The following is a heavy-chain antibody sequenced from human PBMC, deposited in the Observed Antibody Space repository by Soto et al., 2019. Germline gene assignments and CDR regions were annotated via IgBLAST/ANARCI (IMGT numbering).Heavy chain of an antibody. V-gene: IGHV3-11*06. CDR2: ISSSSSYT. CDR3: ARDWDYGDYANAFDI. Sequence: PGGSLRLSCAASGFTFSDYYMSWIRQAPGKGLEWVSYISSSSSYTNYADSVKGRFTISRDNAKNSLYLQMNSLRAEDTAVYYCARDWDYGDYANAFDIWGQGTMVTVSS. J-gene: IGHJ3*02. CDR1: GFTFSDYY. D-gene: IGHD4-17*01.